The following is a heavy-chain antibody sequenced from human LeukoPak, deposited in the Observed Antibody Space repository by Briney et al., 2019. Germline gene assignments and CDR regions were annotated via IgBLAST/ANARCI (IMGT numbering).Heavy chain of an antibody. CDR1: GGSISSYY. CDR3: AGEAYSGYDIDY. D-gene: IGHD5-12*01. Sequence: SETLSLTCTVSGGSISSYYWSWIRQPAGKGLEWNGRIYTSGSTNYNPSLKSRVTMSVDTSKNQFSLKLSSVTAADTVVYYCAGEAYSGYDIDYWGQGTLVTVSS. J-gene: IGHJ4*02. CDR2: IYTSGST. V-gene: IGHV4-4*07.